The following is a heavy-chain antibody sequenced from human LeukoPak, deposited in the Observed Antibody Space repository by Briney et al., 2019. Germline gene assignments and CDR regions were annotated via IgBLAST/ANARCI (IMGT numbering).Heavy chain of an antibody. V-gene: IGHV1-2*02. J-gene: IGHJ4*02. D-gene: IGHD2-21*02. CDR3: ARAYCGGDCYQRSDFDY. CDR2: INPNNGGT. Sequence: ASVTVSFKSSGYTFTDYYIHWVRQAPGQGLEWMGWINPNNGGTKYVQKFQGRVTMTRDTSISTAYMELSRLRSDDTAVYYCARAYCGGDCYQRSDFDYWGQGTLVTVSS. CDR1: GYTFTDYY.